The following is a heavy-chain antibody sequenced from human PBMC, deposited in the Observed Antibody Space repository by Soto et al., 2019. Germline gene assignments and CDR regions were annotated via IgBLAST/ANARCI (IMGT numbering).Heavy chain of an antibody. Sequence: GGSLRLSCAASGFTFSSYSMNWVRQAPGKGLEWVSSISSSSYIYYADSLKGRFTISRDNAKNSLYLQMNSLRAEDTAVYYCARDGYHYYDSSAQGIDYWGQGTLVTVSS. V-gene: IGHV3-21*01. J-gene: IGHJ4*02. CDR3: ARDGYHYYDSSAQGIDY. CDR1: GFTFSSYS. CDR2: ISSSSYI. D-gene: IGHD3-22*01.